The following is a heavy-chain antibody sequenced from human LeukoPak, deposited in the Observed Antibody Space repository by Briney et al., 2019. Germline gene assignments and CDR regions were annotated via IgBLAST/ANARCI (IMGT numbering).Heavy chain of an antibody. Sequence: ASVKVSCKASGYTFTSYDFNWVRQATGQRPEWMGWMSPNSGDTGYAQKFQDRVTMTRNTSISTAYMELSSLRSDDTAVYYCARALLDGEHYWGQGTLVTVSS. V-gene: IGHV1-8*01. J-gene: IGHJ4*02. CDR1: GYTFTSYD. CDR2: MSPNSGDT. CDR3: ARALLDGEHY. D-gene: IGHD2-15*01.